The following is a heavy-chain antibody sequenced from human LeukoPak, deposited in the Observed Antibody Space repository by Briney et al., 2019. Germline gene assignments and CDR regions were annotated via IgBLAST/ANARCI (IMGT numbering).Heavy chain of an antibody. CDR3: ATQIGYDSSGYYSGHWFDP. J-gene: IGHJ5*02. V-gene: IGHV1-24*01. Sequence: ASVKVSCKVSGYTLTELSMHWVRQAPGKGLEWMGGFDPEDGETIYAQKFQGRVTMTEDTSTDTAYMELSSLRSEDTAVYYCATQIGYDSSGYYSGHWFDPWGQGTLVTVSS. CDR1: GYTLTELS. D-gene: IGHD3-22*01. CDR2: FDPEDGET.